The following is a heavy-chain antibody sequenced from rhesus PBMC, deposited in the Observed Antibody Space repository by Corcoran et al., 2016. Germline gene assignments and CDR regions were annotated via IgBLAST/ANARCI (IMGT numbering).Heavy chain of an antibody. CDR2: ITNDGVGT. V-gene: IGHV3-119*01. CDR1: GFPFSNFW. CDR3: TRGFGGV. D-gene: IGHD3-3*01. J-gene: IGHJ5-1*01. Sequence: EVHLAESGGGLVQPGGSLRLSCVASGFPFSNFWLYWVRQAARKGLEWVSRITNDGVGTNYADSVKGRFTVSRENAKKSLYLQMNSLRAEDTAIYYCTRGFGGVWGQGVLVTVSS.